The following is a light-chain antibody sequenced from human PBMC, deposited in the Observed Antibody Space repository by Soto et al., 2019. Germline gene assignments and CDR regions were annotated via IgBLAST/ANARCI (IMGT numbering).Light chain of an antibody. CDR3: QQYNNWPLT. J-gene: IGKJ4*01. CDR2: DAF. V-gene: IGKV3-15*01. Sequence: SPATLAVSPGERATLSFRASQSVSSLAWYQQKPGQAPRLLIYDAFTRATGIPARFSGSGSGTEFSLTISSLQSEDFVVYYCQQYNNWPLTFGGRSNVDVK. CDR1: QSVSS.